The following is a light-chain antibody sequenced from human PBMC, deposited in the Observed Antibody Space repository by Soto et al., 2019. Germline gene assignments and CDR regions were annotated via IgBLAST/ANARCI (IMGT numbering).Light chain of an antibody. Sequence: DIQMTQSPSSLSASVGDRVTITCRASQSISSYLNWYQQKPGKAPKLLIYAASSLQRGVQSRFSGSGSGTDFTLTISSLQPEDFATYYCQQSYSTPRTFGQGTKVEIK. J-gene: IGKJ1*01. CDR2: AAS. V-gene: IGKV1-39*01. CDR1: QSISSY. CDR3: QQSYSTPRT.